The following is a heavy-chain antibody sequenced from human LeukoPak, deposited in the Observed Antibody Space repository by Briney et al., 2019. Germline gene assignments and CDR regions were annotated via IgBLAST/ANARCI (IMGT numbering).Heavy chain of an antibody. Sequence: ASVKVSCKASGYTFTSYDINWVRQATGQGLEWMGWMNPNSGNTGYAQKFQGRVTMTRNTSISTVYMELSSLRSEDTAVYYCASLVVHSSGWYPFYYYYGMDVWGQGTTVTVSS. V-gene: IGHV1-8*01. CDR2: MNPNSGNT. D-gene: IGHD6-19*01. CDR1: GYTFTSYD. CDR3: ASLVVHSSGWYPFYYYYGMDV. J-gene: IGHJ6*02.